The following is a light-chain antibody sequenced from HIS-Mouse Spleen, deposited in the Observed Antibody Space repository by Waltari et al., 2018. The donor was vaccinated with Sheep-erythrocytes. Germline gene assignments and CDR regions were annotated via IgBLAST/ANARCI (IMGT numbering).Light chain of an antibody. Sequence: QSALTQPRSVSGSPGPSVTISCTGTRSDVGGSNYVSCYQQHPGKAPKLMIYDVSKRPSGVPDRFSGSKSGNTASLTISGLQAEDEADYYCCSYAGSYNHVFATGTKVTVL. CDR3: CSYAGSYNHV. CDR2: DVS. V-gene: IGLV2-11*01. CDR1: RSDVGGSNY. J-gene: IGLJ1*01.